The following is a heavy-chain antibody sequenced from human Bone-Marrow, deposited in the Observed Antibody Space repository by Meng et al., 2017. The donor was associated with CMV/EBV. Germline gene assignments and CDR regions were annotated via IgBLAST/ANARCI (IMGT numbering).Heavy chain of an antibody. CDR2: IKSKTDGVTT. CDR3: AKVTRRGDDNLAY. Sequence: GGSLRLSCAVSGFTFSNAWMGWVRQAPGKGLEWVGRIKSKTDGVTTNYAAPVKGSFTISRADSKNTLHLQINSLKTEDTAVYYCAKVTRRGDDNLAYWGQGTLVTVSS. CDR1: GFTFSNAW. V-gene: IGHV3-15*01. D-gene: IGHD1-14*01. J-gene: IGHJ4*02.